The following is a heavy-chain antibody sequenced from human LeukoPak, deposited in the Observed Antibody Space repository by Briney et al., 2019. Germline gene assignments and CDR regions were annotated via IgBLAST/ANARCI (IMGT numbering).Heavy chain of an antibody. CDR3: TRVGYIDEGIDY. CDR2: IKQDGSKK. Sequence: PGGSLRLSCVASVFPFSSYWMTWVRQAPGKGLEWVANIKQDGSKKSYVDSVKGRFTISRDNAKNSLYLQMNSLRAEDTAIYYCTRVGYIDEGIDYWGQGTLVTVSS. D-gene: IGHD5-24*01. V-gene: IGHV3-7*04. CDR1: VFPFSSYW. J-gene: IGHJ4*02.